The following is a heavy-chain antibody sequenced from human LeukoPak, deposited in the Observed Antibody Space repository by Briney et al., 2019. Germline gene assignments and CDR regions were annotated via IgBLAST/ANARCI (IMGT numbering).Heavy chain of an antibody. CDR2: IYYSGST. V-gene: IGHV4-61*01. J-gene: IGHJ4*02. CDR3: ARSRRRVRGVSQFDY. CDR1: GASMTFTHYY. D-gene: IGHD3-10*01. Sequence: PSETLSLTCTVSGASMTFTHYYWSWIRQPPGKGLEWIGYIYYSGSTNYNPSLKSRVTISVDTSKNQFSLKLSSVTAADTAVYYCARSRRRVRGVSQFDYWGQGTLVTASS.